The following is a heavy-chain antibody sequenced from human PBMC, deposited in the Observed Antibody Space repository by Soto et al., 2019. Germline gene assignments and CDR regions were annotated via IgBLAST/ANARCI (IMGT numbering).Heavy chain of an antibody. D-gene: IGHD1-7*01. V-gene: IGHV1-8*01. CDR2: MNPNSGNT. CDR3: ARGPEGYNWNYVTPPKGSGPNFDY. Sequence: GASVKVSCKASGYTFTSYDINWVRQATGQGLEWMGWMNPNSGNTGYAQKFQGRVTMTRNTSISTAYMELSSLRSEDTAVYYCARGPEGYNWNYVTPPKGSGPNFDYWGQGTLVTVSS. J-gene: IGHJ4*02. CDR1: GYTFTSYD.